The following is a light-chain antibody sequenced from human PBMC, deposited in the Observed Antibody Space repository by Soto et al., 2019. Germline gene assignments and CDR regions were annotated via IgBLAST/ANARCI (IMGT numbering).Light chain of an antibody. J-gene: IGKJ2*01. CDR1: QTISTW. CDR3: QQYNRYSNT. CDR2: DDS. Sequence: DIQMTQSPSTLSASVGDRVTITCRASQTISTWLAWYQQKPGKAPKLLIFDDSSLESGVPSRFSSSGSGTEFTLTISSLHPDDFATYYCQQYNRYSNTSGQGTKEEVK. V-gene: IGKV1-5*01.